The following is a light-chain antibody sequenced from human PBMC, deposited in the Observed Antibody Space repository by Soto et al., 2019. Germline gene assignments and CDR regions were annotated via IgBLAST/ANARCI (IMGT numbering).Light chain of an antibody. CDR2: GAS. V-gene: IGKV3-15*01. CDR3: QQYHNWPLIT. CDR1: ETISDN. J-gene: IGKJ5*01. Sequence: EIVMTQSPATLSVSPGERATLSCRASETISDNLVWYQQKPGQAPRLLIYGASTRATGIPARFSGSGSGAEYFLTISSLQSEDLAVYYCQQYHNWPLITFGQGTDWRL.